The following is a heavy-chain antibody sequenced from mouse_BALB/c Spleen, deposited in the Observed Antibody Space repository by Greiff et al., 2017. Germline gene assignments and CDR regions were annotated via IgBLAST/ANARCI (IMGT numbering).Heavy chain of an antibody. V-gene: IGHV5-4*02. CDR3: AREGYYRYEGYAMDN. Sequence: EVKLVESGGGLVKPGGSLKLSCAASGFTFSDYYMYWVRQTPEKRLEWVATISDGGSYTYYPDSVKGRFTISRDNAKNNLYLQMSSLKSEDTAMYYCAREGYYRYEGYAMDNWGQGTSVTVSS. CDR1: GFTFSDYY. J-gene: IGHJ4*01. D-gene: IGHD2-14*01. CDR2: ISDGGSYT.